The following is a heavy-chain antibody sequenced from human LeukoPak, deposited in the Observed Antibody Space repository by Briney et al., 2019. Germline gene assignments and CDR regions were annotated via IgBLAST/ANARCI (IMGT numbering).Heavy chain of an antibody. CDR1: GFTFSSYS. D-gene: IGHD2-8*01. Sequence: GGSLRLSCAASGFTFSSYSMNWVRQAPGKGLEWVANIKQDGSEKYYVDSVKGRFTISRDNAKNSLYLQMNSLRAEDTAVYYCARDCTNGVCYDYWGQGTLVTVSS. J-gene: IGHJ4*02. CDR3: ARDCTNGVCYDY. V-gene: IGHV3-7*01. CDR2: IKQDGSEK.